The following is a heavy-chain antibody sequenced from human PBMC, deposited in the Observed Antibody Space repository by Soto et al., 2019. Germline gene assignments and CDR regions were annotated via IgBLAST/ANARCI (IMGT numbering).Heavy chain of an antibody. J-gene: IGHJ4*02. CDR3: AHAYGGRSLY. CDR1: GFSLPTDRVG. V-gene: IGHV2-5*02. Sequence: QITLKESGPTLVKPTQPLPLTCTFSGFSLPTDRVGVGWIRQPPGKALEWLAVIYWDDTKTYRPSLKSRLTITKDTPKNQVALTMTDMDPVDTATYYCAHAYGGRSLYWGQGTLVTVSS. CDR2: IYWDDTK. D-gene: IGHD1-26*01.